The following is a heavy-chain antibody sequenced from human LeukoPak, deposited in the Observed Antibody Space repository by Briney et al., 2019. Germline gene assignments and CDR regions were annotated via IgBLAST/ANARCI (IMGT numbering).Heavy chain of an antibody. CDR2: FDLEGGET. V-gene: IGHV1-24*01. D-gene: IGHD2/OR15-2a*01. J-gene: IGHJ4*02. CDR1: GYSLGELS. Sequence: AASVKVSCKVSGYSLGELSLHWVRQAPGKGLEWMGGFDLEGGETTYAQKFQGRVSMTEDTSTDTAYLDLSSLRSDDTALYYCATAFPLRDFGGILDYWGQGTLVTVSS. CDR3: ATAFPLRDFGGILDY.